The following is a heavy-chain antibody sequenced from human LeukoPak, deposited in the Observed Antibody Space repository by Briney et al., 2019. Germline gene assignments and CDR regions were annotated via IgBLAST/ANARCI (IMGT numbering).Heavy chain of an antibody. J-gene: IGHJ3*02. CDR3: ARVLSSIPTAGPDAFDI. D-gene: IGHD6-13*01. V-gene: IGHV4-59*01. CDR2: VFYGGNT. CDR1: GGSISGYY. Sequence: PSETLSLTCTVSGGSISGYYWTWIRQPPGKGLEWIAYVFYGGNTNYNPSLKSRVTLSLDTSRNQFSLKLTSVTAADTAVYYCARVLSSIPTAGPDAFDIWGQGTMVTVSS.